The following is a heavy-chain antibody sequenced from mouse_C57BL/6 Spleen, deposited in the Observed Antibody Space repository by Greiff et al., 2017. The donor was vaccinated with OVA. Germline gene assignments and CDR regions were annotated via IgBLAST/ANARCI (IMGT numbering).Heavy chain of an antibody. D-gene: IGHD2-5*01. CDR1: GYTFTSYW. V-gene: IGHV1-50*01. Sequence: VQLQQPGAELVKPGASVKLSCKASGYTFTSYWMQWVKQRPGQGLEWIGEIDPSDSYTNYNQKFKGKATLTLDTSSSTAYMQLISLTSEDSAVYYCARNSNYDYWGQGTTLTVSS. CDR2: IDPSDSYT. CDR3: ARNSNYDY. J-gene: IGHJ2*01.